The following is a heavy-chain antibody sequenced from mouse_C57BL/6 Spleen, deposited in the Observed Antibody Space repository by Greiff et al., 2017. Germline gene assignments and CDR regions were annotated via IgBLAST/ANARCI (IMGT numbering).Heavy chain of an antibody. V-gene: IGHV5-6*01. D-gene: IGHD1-1*01. CDR3: ARRGYGSRGDWYFDV. CDR2: ISSGGSYT. J-gene: IGHJ1*03. CDR1: GFTFSSYG. Sequence: EVKLVESGGDLVKPGGSLKLSCAASGFTFSSYGMSWVRQTPDKRLEWVATISSGGSYTYYPDSVKGRFTISRDNAKNTLYLQMSSLKSEDTAMYYCARRGYGSRGDWYFDVWGTGTTVTVSS.